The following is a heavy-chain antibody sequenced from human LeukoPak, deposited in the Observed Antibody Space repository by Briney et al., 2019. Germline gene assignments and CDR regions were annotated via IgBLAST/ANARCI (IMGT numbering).Heavy chain of an antibody. CDR2: ISGSGIST. CDR3: AKDRGDHTYYYYFYMDV. V-gene: IGHV3-23*01. D-gene: IGHD2-21*02. CDR1: GFTFSSYA. Sequence: GGSLRLSCAASGFTFSSYAMSWVRQAPGKGLEWVSDISGSGISTYYADSVKGRFTISRDNSKNTLYLQMNSLRPEDTAVYYCAKDRGDHTYYYYFYMDVWGKGTTVTISS. J-gene: IGHJ6*03.